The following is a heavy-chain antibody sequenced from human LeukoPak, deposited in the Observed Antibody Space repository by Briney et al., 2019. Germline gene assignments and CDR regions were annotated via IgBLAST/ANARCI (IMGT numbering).Heavy chain of an antibody. CDR3: ARTYYDILTGYYSGGYYGMDV. V-gene: IGHV4-39*01. CDR2: IYYSGST. Sequence: SETLSLTCTVSGGSISSSSYYWGWIRQPPGTGLEWIGSIYYSGSTYYNPSLKSRVTISVDTSKNQFSLKLSSVTAADTAVYYCARTYYDILTGYYSGGYYGMDVWGQGTTVTVSS. CDR1: GGSISSSSYY. J-gene: IGHJ6*02. D-gene: IGHD3-9*01.